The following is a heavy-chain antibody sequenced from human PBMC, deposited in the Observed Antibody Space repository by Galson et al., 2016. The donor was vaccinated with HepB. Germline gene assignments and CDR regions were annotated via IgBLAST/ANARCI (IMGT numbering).Heavy chain of an antibody. D-gene: IGHD4-17*01. CDR2: IYFRGIT. CDR1: GGTISSYF. V-gene: IGHV4-59*01. J-gene: IGHJ5*02. Sequence: LSLTCTVSGGTISSYFWRWLRQPPGKGLAWIGYIYFRGITNYNPSLRSRVTISVDTSKDQFSLSLTSVTAADTAVYYCARGADFADSGWFDPWGQGTLVTVSS. CDR3: ARGADFADSGWFDP.